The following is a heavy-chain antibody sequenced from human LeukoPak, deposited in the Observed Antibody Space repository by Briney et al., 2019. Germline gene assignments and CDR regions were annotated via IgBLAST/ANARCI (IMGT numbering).Heavy chain of an antibody. CDR3: ARATNRGYYYYYMDV. V-gene: IGHV4-34*01. CDR1: GGSFSGYY. J-gene: IGHJ6*03. Sequence: SETLSLTCAVYGGSFSGYYWSWIRQPPGKGLEWIGEINHSGSTNYNPSLKSRVTISVDTSKNQFSLKLSSVTAADTAVHYCARATNRGYYYYYMDVWGKGTTVTVSS. D-gene: IGHD1-14*01. CDR2: INHSGST.